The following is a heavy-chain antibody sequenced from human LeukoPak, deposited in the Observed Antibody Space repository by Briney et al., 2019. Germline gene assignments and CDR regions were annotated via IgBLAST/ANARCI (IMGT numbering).Heavy chain of an antibody. J-gene: IGHJ4*02. Sequence: PSETLSLTCAVYGGSFGGYYWSWIRQPPGKGLEWIGEINHSGSTNYNPSLKSRVTISVDTSKNQFSLKLSSVTAADTAVYYCATGYYYDSSGRYYFDYWGQGTLVTVSS. D-gene: IGHD3-22*01. CDR1: GGSFGGYY. CDR2: INHSGST. V-gene: IGHV4-34*01. CDR3: ATGYYYDSSGRYYFDY.